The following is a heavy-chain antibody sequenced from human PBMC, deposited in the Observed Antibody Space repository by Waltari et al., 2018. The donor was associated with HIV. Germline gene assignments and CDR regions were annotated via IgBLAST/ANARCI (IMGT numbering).Heavy chain of an antibody. V-gene: IGHV5-51*03. D-gene: IGHD3-10*01. J-gene: IGHJ4*02. CDR2: IYPGDSDT. CDR3: ARLGSYGSGSRPFFFDY. Sequence: EVQLVQSGAEVKKPGESLKISCKGSGYSFTSYWIAWVRQMPGKGLEWMGIIYPGDSDTKYSPSFQGQVTISPDKSITTAYLQWRSLEASDSAIYYCARLGSYGSGSRPFFFDYWGQGTLVTVSS. CDR1: GYSFTSYW.